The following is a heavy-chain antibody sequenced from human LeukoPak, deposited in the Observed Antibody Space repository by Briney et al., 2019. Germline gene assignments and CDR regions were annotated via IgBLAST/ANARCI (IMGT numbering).Heavy chain of an antibody. D-gene: IGHD1-26*01. CDR3: ARQKSGSYDLFDY. V-gene: IGHV4-39*01. J-gene: IGHJ4*02. CDR1: GGSISSSSYY. Sequence: PSETLSLTCSVSGGSISSSSYYWGWIRQPPGRGLEWTGSIYYSGSTYYNPSLKSRVTISVDTSKNQFSLKLSSVTAADTAVYYCARQKSGSYDLFDYWGQGTLVTVSS. CDR2: IYYSGST.